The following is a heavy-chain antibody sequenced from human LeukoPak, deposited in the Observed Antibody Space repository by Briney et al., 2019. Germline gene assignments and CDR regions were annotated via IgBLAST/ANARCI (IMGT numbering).Heavy chain of an antibody. V-gene: IGHV3-21*01. CDR3: ARRTVVAATRVIDY. Sequence: PGGSLRLSCAASGFTFSSHSMNWVRQAPGKGLEWVSSISSSSSYIYYADSVKGRFTISRDNAKNSLYLQMNSLRAEDTAVYYCARRTVVAATRVIDYWGQGTLVTVSS. CDR1: GFTFSSHS. CDR2: ISSSSSYI. J-gene: IGHJ4*02. D-gene: IGHD2-15*01.